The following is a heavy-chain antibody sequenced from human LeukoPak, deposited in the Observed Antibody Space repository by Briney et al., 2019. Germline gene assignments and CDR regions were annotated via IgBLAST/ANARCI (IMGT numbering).Heavy chain of an antibody. D-gene: IGHD6-25*01. J-gene: IGHJ5*02. CDR3: VRRQALRGRHRAFDP. Sequence: SVSVSCKASGGTFSNYAISWVRQAPGKGLEWLGGIIPMVGTANYAHKFQGTVTITTDEATTTAYMELISLRSEDTAVYYCVRRQALRGRHRAFDPWGQGTLVTVTS. CDR1: GGTFSNYA. CDR2: IIPMVGTA. V-gene: IGHV1-69*05.